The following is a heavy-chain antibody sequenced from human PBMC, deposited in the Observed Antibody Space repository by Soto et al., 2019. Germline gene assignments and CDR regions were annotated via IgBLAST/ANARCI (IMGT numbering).Heavy chain of an antibody. Sequence: GSLRLSCGASVFTFSSYAMSWVRQAPGKGLEWVSAISDSGGSTYYADSMKGRFTISRDNSKNTLYLQMNSLRAEDTAIYYCAKDLTSTSRTPELWGQGTLVTVSS. D-gene: IGHD2-2*01. CDR1: VFTFSSYA. V-gene: IGHV3-23*01. CDR2: ISDSGGST. J-gene: IGHJ4*02. CDR3: AKDLTSTSRTPEL.